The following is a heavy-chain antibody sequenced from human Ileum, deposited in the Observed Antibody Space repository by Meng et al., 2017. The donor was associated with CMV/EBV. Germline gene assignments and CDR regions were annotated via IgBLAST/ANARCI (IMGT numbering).Heavy chain of an antibody. CDR1: VASIGSDIY. CDR3: AVSPNQDPGP. J-gene: IGHJ5*02. CDR2: IYQTGAT. V-gene: IGHV4-4*02. D-gene: IGHD1-14*01. Sequence: FPLSVASIGSDIYWSWVRQPPGKWLEWIGEIYQTGATNYNPSLKSRVTISMDKSKNQFSLILTSVTAADTAFYYCAVSPNQDPGPWGQGTLVTVSS.